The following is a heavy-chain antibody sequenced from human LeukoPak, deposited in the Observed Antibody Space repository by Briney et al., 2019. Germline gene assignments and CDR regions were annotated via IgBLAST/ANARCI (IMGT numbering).Heavy chain of an antibody. CDR2: INHSGST. J-gene: IGHJ5*02. CDR3: AREQGYIIPSGYIWFDP. CDR1: GGSFSGYY. V-gene: IGHV4-34*01. Sequence: SDTLSLTCAVYGGSFSGYYWSWIRQPPGKGLEWIGEINHSGSTNYNPSLKSRVTISVDTSKNQFSLKLSSVTAADTAVYYCAREQGYIIPSGYIWFDPWGQGTLVTVSS. D-gene: IGHD3-3*01.